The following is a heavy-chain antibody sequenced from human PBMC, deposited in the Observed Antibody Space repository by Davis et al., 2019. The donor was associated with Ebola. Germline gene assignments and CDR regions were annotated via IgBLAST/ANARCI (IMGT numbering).Heavy chain of an antibody. Sequence: GGSLRLSCAASGFTFSSYWMSWVRQAPGKGLEWVAIIKQDGSEKYYVDSVKGRFTISRDNAKNSLYLQMNSLRAEDTAVYYCARVEGVIWYYFDYWGQGTLVTVSS. D-gene: IGHD3-16*02. CDR2: IKQDGSEK. CDR1: GFTFSSYW. V-gene: IGHV3-7*01. J-gene: IGHJ4*02. CDR3: ARVEGVIWYYFDY.